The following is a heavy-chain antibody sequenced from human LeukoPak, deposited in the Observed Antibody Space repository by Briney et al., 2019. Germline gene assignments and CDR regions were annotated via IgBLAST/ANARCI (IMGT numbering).Heavy chain of an antibody. D-gene: IGHD3/OR15-3a*01. J-gene: IGHJ3*02. CDR3: ARGRGLDAFDI. Sequence: PSETLSLTCTVSGYSISSGYYWGWIRQPPGKWLEWIGSIYHSGSTYYNPSLKSRVTISVDTSKNQFSLKLSSVTAADTAVYYCARGRGLDAFDIWGQGTMVTVSS. CDR1: GYSISSGYY. CDR2: IYHSGST. V-gene: IGHV4-38-2*02.